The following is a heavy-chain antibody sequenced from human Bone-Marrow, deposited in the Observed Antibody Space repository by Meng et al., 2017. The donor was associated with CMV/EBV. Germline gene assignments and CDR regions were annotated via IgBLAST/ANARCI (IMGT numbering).Heavy chain of an antibody. J-gene: IGHJ4*02. V-gene: IGHV4-34*01. CDR3: ARVNYSNYYLDY. CDR2: INHSGST. Sequence: SETLSLTFAVYGGSFSGHYWNWIRQPPGRDLEWTGEINHSGSTKYNPSLQSRVPLSVDTSKNQFSLMLRSVTAADTAVYYCARVNYSNYYLDYWGQGTLVTVSS. D-gene: IGHD4-11*01. CDR1: GGSFSGHY.